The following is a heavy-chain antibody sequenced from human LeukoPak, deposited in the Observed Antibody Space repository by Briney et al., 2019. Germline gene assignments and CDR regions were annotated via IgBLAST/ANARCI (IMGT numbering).Heavy chain of an antibody. D-gene: IGHD1-26*01. J-gene: IGHJ5*02. CDR3: ARESLLRGIVGATVSWFDP. CDR1: GFTFSSYA. V-gene: IGHV3-30-3*01. Sequence: GGSLRLSCAASGFTFSSYAMHWVRQAPGKGLEWVAVISYDGSNKYYADSVKSRLTISRDNSKNTLYLQMNSLRAEDTAVYYCARESLLRGIVGATVSWFDPWGQGTLVTVSS. CDR2: ISYDGSNK.